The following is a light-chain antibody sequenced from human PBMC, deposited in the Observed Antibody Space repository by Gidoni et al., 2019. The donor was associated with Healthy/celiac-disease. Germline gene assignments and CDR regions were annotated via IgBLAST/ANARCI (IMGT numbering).Light chain of an antibody. CDR1: SSDVGGYNY. J-gene: IGLJ1*01. Sequence: QPALTPPASVSGSPGQSTTISCTGTSSDVGGYNYVSWYQPHPGKAPKLMIYDVSNRPSGVSNRFSGSKSGNTASLTISGLQAEDEADYYCSSYTSSSTLHYVFGTGTKVTVL. V-gene: IGLV2-14*01. CDR3: SSYTSSSTLHYV. CDR2: DVS.